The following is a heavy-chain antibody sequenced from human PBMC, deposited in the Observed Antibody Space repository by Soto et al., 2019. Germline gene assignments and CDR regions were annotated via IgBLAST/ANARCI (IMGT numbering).Heavy chain of an antibody. D-gene: IGHD6-19*01. Sequence: GGSLRLSCAASGFTFDDYAMHWVRQAPGKGLEWVSGISWNSGSIGYADSVKGRFTISRDNAKNSLYLQMNSLRAEDTALYYCEKDRGDSRGWYVLFDYGGQETLVTVSS. J-gene: IGHJ4*02. CDR3: EKDRGDSRGWYVLFDY. CDR1: GFTFDDYA. CDR2: ISWNSGSI. V-gene: IGHV3-9*01.